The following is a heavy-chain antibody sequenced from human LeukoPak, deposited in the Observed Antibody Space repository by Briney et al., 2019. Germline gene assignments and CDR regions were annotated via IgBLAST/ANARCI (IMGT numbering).Heavy chain of an antibody. CDR3: ARGGNVLVVTQKKKKPLDV. J-gene: IGHJ4*02. V-gene: IGHV4-34*01. Sequence: SETLSLTCAVSDESFGGYYWTWIRQPPGKGLEWIGEINHFGTSNYNASLKSRVTLSVDTSKRQFSLQLTSLTVADTAVYYCARGGNVLVVTQKKKKPLDVWGQGMLVTVSS. D-gene: IGHD3-22*01. CDR1: DESFGGYY. CDR2: INHFGTS.